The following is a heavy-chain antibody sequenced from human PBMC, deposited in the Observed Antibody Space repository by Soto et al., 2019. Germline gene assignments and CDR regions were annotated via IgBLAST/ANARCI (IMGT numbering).Heavy chain of an antibody. V-gene: IGHV1-18*01. J-gene: IGHJ6*02. CDR3: ASQLISGWYDNSYYYYGMDV. CDR1: GYTFTSYG. CDR2: ISAYNGNT. Sequence: ASVKVSCKASGYTFTSYGISWVRQAPGQGLEWMGWISAYNGNTNYAQKLQGRVTMTTGTSTSTAYMELRSLRSDDTAVYYCASQLISGWYDNSYYYYGMDVWGQGTTVTVSS. D-gene: IGHD6-19*01.